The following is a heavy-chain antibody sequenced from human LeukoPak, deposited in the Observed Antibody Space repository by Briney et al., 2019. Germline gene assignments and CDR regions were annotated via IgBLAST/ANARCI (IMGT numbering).Heavy chain of an antibody. CDR2: MYNSGST. Sequence: KTSETLSLTCTVSGDSIRNYYWSWIRQPPGKGLEWIGYMYNSGSTNYNPSLKSRVTISVDRSKNQFSLKLSSVTAAYTAVYYCARLMGSGWTGFDYWGQGTLVTVSS. CDR3: ARLMGSGWTGFDY. CDR1: GDSIRNYY. V-gene: IGHV4-59*01. D-gene: IGHD6-19*01. J-gene: IGHJ4*02.